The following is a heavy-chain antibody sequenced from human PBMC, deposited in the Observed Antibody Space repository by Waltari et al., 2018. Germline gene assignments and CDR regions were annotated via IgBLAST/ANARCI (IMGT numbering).Heavy chain of an antibody. Sequence: QVQLQESGPGLVKPSETLSLTCTVSGASIGRYYWTWIRQPAGKTLEWIGRVYTSGATNYNPSLDSRVTISVDKSKNQFSLNLTSVTASDTAVYYCAKDEMLLRNFDVWGQGMLVTVSS. V-gene: IGHV4-4*07. D-gene: IGHD3-9*01. CDR1: GASIGRYY. J-gene: IGHJ4*02. CDR3: AKDEMLLRNFDV. CDR2: VYTSGAT.